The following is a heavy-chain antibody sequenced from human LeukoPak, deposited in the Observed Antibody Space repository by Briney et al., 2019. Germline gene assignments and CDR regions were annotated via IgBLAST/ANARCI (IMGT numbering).Heavy chain of an antibody. J-gene: IGHJ4*02. Sequence: GGSLRLSCAAAGFTFSKFAMHWVRQAPGKGLEGVAVVSYDGSYKYYADSVKGRFTISRDNSKNTLYLQMNSLRAEDTAVYYCARAPGYGAAYYFDYWGQGTLVTVSS. CDR2: VSYDGSYK. V-gene: IGHV3-30*04. CDR1: GFTFSKFA. CDR3: ARAPGYGAAYYFDY. D-gene: IGHD1-1*01.